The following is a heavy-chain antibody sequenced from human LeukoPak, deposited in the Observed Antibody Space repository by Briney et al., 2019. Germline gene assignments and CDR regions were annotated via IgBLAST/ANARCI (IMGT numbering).Heavy chain of an antibody. V-gene: IGHV4-59*01. CDR3: ARGGGRTATGNNYGMDV. J-gene: IGHJ6*04. CDR1: SGSISSYY. Sequence: SETLSLTCTVSSGSISSYYWSWIRQPPGKGLEWIGYIYYSGSTNYNPSLKSRVTISVDTSKNQFSLKLSSVTAADTAVYYCARGGGRTATGNNYGMDVWGKGTTVTVSS. D-gene: IGHD1-1*01. CDR2: IYYSGST.